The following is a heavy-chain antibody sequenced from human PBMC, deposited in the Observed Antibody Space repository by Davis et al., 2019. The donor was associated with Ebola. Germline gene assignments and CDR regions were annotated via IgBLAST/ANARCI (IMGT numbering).Heavy chain of an antibody. CDR3: ARGGGSGYYLNHYYYYYGMDV. CDR1: GFTVSSNY. Sequence: GESLKISCAASGFTVSSNYMSWVRQAPGKGLEWVSVIYSGGSTYHADSVKGRFTISRHNSKNTLYLQMNSLRAEDTAVYYCARGGGSGYYLNHYYYYYGMDVWGQGTTVTVSS. J-gene: IGHJ6*02. D-gene: IGHD3-22*01. V-gene: IGHV3-53*04. CDR2: IYSGGST.